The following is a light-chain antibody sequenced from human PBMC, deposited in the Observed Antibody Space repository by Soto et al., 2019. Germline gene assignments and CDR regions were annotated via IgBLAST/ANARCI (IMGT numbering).Light chain of an antibody. J-gene: IGLJ3*02. V-gene: IGLV4-69*01. CDR1: SGHSSYA. CDR3: QTWGTGIQV. CDR2: LNSDGSH. Sequence: QLVLTQSPSASASLGASVKLTCTLSSGHSSYAIAWHQQQPEKGPRYLMKLNSDGSHSKGDGIPDRFSGSSSGAERYLTISSLQDEDEADYYCQTWGTGIQVFGGGTQLTVL.